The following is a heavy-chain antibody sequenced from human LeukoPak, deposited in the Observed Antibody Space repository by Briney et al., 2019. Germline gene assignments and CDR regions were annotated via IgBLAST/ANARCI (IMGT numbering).Heavy chain of an antibody. CDR1: GGSISGWY. CDR2: IYGSGYT. Sequence: PSETLSLTCTVSGGSISGWYWSWIRQPPGKGLEWIGYIYGSGYTNYNPSLKSRVTISVDTSKNQFSLKLSSVTAADTAVYYCARGGSSGYYWDHLFDYWGQGTLVTVSS. CDR3: ARGGSSGYYWDHLFDY. J-gene: IGHJ4*02. D-gene: IGHD3-22*01. V-gene: IGHV4-59*01.